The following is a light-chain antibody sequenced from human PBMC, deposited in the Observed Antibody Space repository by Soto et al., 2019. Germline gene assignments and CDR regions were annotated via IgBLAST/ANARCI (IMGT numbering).Light chain of an antibody. CDR2: AAS. J-gene: IGKJ3*01. Sequence: DIQMTQSPTSLSASVGDRVTITCRASQGIRNYVAWYQQILGKAPKLLICAASTLQSGVPSRFSGSGSGTDFTLTINGLQPEDVATYSCQKYSSVPVFGPGTKVEIK. CDR1: QGIRNY. V-gene: IGKV1-27*01. CDR3: QKYSSVPV.